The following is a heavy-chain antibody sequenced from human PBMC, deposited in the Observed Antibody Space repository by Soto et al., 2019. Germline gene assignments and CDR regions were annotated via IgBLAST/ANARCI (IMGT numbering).Heavy chain of an antibody. V-gene: IGHV1-3*01. J-gene: IGHJ5*02. CDR2: INAGNGNT. CDR1: GYTFTSYA. CDR3: ARVSTEGHYDILTGYYSVPRFDP. Sequence: ASVKVSSKASGYTFTSYAMHWVRQAPGQRLEWMGWINAGNGNTKYSQKFQGRVTITRDTSASTAYMELSSLRSEDTAVYYCARVSTEGHYDILTGYYSVPRFDPWGQGTLVTVSS. D-gene: IGHD3-9*01.